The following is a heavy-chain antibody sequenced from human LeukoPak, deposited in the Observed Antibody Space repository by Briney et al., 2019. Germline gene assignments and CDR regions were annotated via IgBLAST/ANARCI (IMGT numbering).Heavy chain of an antibody. Sequence: ASVKVSCKASGYSFTNYAMHWVRQAPGQRLEWMGWINAGNGDTKYSQNFQGRVTITRDTSASTAYMELSSLRSEDTAVYYCARFPIYGSGSPTYYFDYWGQGTPVTVSS. D-gene: IGHD3-10*01. CDR1: GYSFTNYA. J-gene: IGHJ4*02. CDR3: ARFPIYGSGSPTYYFDY. V-gene: IGHV1-3*01. CDR2: INAGNGDT.